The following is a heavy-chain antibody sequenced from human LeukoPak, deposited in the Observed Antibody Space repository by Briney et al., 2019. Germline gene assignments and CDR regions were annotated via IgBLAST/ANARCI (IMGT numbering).Heavy chain of an antibody. CDR2: IYYIVST. CDR3: ASWPTDQQAFDI. Sequence: SQTLSLTSTLSAGSITSYYWNWIRHPPGKGLEWIGYIYYIVSTTYNPSLKSQVPISVETSKAQFSLKLSSVTAGAPPGNSFASWPTDQQAFDIWGQGTMVTVSS. V-gene: IGHV4-59*01. CDR1: AGSITSYY. D-gene: IGHD1/OR15-1a*01. J-gene: IGHJ3*02.